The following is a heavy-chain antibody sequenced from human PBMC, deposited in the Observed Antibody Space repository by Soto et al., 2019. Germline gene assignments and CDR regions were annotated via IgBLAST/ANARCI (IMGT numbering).Heavy chain of an antibody. CDR1: GFTFSSYA. V-gene: IGHV3-64*01. CDR2: ISSNGGST. D-gene: IGHD2-15*01. CDR3: ASGSPHDY. J-gene: IGHJ4*02. Sequence: GGSLRLSCAASGFTFSSYAMHWVRQAPGKGLEYVSAISSNGGSTYYANSVKGRFTISRDNSKNTLYLQMGSLRAEDMAVYYCASGSPHDYWGQGTLVTVSS.